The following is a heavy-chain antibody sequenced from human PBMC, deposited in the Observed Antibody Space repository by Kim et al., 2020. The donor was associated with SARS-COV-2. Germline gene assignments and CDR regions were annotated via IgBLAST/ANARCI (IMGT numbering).Heavy chain of an antibody. CDR3: ASSMVATCFDY. V-gene: IGHV4-59*01. Sequence: THSNPSHKSRVTISVDTSKNQFSLKLSSVTAADTAVYYCASSMVATCFDYWGQGTLVTVSS. D-gene: IGHD5-12*01. J-gene: IGHJ4*02. CDR2: T.